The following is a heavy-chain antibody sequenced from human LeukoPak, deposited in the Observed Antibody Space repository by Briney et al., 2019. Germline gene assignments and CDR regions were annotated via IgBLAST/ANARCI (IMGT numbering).Heavy chain of an antibody. V-gene: IGHV1-18*01. CDR2: ISAYNGNT. J-gene: IGHJ6*03. CDR3: AREFGYYDILTGYKPYYYDIDV. D-gene: IGHD3-9*01. Sequence: ASVKVSCKASGYTFTSYGISWVRQAPGQGLEWMGWISAYNGNTNYAQKLQGRVTMTTDTSTSTAYMELRSLRSDDTAVYYCAREFGYYDILTGYKPYYYDIDVWGKGTPVTVSS. CDR1: GYTFTSYG.